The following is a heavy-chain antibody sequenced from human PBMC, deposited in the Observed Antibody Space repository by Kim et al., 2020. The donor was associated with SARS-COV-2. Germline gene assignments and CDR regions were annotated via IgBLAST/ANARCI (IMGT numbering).Heavy chain of an antibody. Sequence: GGSLRLSCAASGFTFSSYGMHWVRQAPGKGLEWVAVIWYDGSNKYYADSVKGRFTISRDNSKNTLYLQMNSLRAEDTAVYYCAGTAYYYDSSGYLNWFDPWGQGTLVTVSS. V-gene: IGHV3-33*01. CDR1: GFTFSSYG. CDR2: IWYDGSNK. J-gene: IGHJ5*02. D-gene: IGHD3-22*01. CDR3: AGTAYYYDSSGYLNWFDP.